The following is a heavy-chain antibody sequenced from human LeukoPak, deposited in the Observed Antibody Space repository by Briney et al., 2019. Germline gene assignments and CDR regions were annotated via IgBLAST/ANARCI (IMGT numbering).Heavy chain of an antibody. CDR1: GGSISSSSYY. J-gene: IGHJ4*02. Sequence: PSETLSLTCTVSGGSISSSSYYWGWIRQPPGKGLEWIGSIYYSGSTYYNPSLKSRVTISVDTSKNQFSLKLSSVTAADTAVYYCARGGANTAMAYYWGQGTLVTVSS. CDR2: IYYSGST. D-gene: IGHD5-18*01. V-gene: IGHV4-39*07. CDR3: ARGGANTAMAYY.